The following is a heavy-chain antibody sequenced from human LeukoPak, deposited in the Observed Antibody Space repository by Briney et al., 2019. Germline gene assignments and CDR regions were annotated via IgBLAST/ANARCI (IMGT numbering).Heavy chain of an antibody. V-gene: IGHV3-48*01. Sequence: PGGSLRLSCAASGFTFSSYSMNCVRQAPGKGLEWVSYISSSSSTIYYADSVKGRFTISRDNAKNSLYLQMNSLRAEDTALYYCAREGIIGGSYYGYSYFDYWGQGTLVTVSS. D-gene: IGHD1-26*01. CDR3: AREGIIGGSYYGYSYFDY. CDR1: GFTFSSYS. J-gene: IGHJ4*02. CDR2: ISSSSSTI.